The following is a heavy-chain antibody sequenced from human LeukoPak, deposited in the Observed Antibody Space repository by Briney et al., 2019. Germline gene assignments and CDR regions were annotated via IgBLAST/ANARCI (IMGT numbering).Heavy chain of an antibody. J-gene: IGHJ4*02. CDR3: XRXXHXSSDYHYFDY. CDR1: GXSIXTXX. V-gene: IGHV4-59*08. Sequence: PSETXSLTCTVSGXSIXTXXXXXXXXXPXXXXXWXGXXXXXGTXNXNPSXKSRVTISVDMSKNRFSLKLSSVTAADTAVXYCXRXXHXSSDYHYFDYWGQGTLVTVSS. D-gene: IGHD3-22*01. CDR2: XXXXGTX.